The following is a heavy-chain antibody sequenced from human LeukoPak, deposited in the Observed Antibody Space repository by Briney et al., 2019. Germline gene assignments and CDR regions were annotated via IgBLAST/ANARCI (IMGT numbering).Heavy chain of an antibody. Sequence: SETLSLTCTVSGGSISSYYWSWIRPPPGKGLEWIGYIYYSGSTNYNPSLKSRVTISLDTSKNQFSLKLSSVTAADTAVYYCARDTAHSIDYWGQGTLVTVSS. V-gene: IGHV4-59*01. CDR1: GGSISSYY. CDR3: ARDTAHSIDY. J-gene: IGHJ4*02. CDR2: IYYSGST.